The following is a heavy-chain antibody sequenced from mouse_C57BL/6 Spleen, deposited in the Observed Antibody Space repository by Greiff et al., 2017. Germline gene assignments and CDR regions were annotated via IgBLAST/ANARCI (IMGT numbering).Heavy chain of an antibody. CDR2: IWSDGCT. CDR1: GFSLPSYG. CDR3: ARHGVRRGYYAIAY. Sequence: VKVVESGPGLVAPSQSLSITCPVSGFSLPSYGVHWVRQPQGKGLEWLVVIWSDGCTTYTSAIKARLSISKDNSRSQVLLKMNSLQTDDTAMYYCARHGVRRGYYAIAYWGQGTSVTVSS. V-gene: IGHV2-6-1*01. D-gene: IGHD2-14*01. J-gene: IGHJ4*01.